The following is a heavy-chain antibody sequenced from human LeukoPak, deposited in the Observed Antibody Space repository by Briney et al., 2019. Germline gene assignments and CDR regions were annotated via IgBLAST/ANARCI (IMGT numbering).Heavy chain of an antibody. Sequence: KPSETLSLTCTVSGYSISTGYYWDWIRQPPGKGLEWIGTFYHGGSTYYNPSLKSRVTISEDTSKNQFSLKVSSVTAADTAVYYCARGLWFGDENPPYFDYWGQGILVTVSS. J-gene: IGHJ4*02. CDR3: ARGLWFGDENPPYFDY. D-gene: IGHD3-10*01. V-gene: IGHV4-38-2*02. CDR2: FYHGGST. CDR1: GYSISTGYY.